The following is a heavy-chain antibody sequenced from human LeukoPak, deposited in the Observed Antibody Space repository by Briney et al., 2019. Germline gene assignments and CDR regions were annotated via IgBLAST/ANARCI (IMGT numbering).Heavy chain of an antibody. CDR3: TTSLVAAAGPSDY. CDR2: IKSKTDGGTT. J-gene: IGHJ4*02. Sequence: PGGSLRLSCAASGFTFSNAWMSWVRQAPGKGLEWVGRIKSKTDGGTTDYAAPVKGRFTISRDDSKNTLYLQMNSLRTEDTAVYYCTTSLVAAAGPSDYWGQGTLVTVSS. V-gene: IGHV3-15*01. D-gene: IGHD6-13*01. CDR1: GFTFSNAW.